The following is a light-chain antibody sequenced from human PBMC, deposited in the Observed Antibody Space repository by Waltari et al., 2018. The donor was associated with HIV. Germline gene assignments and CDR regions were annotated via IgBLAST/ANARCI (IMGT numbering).Light chain of an antibody. CDR2: DVN. J-gene: IGLJ2*01. V-gene: IGLV2-11*01. Sequence: HSALTQPRSVSGSPGQSVTISCTGTRSAIVAYVLFSWFQKFPGTAPKLLIFDVNKRPSGVPDRFSGFKSGDTASLTISGLQPDDESDYFCSSYGGVASYLIFGGGTTLTVL. CDR1: RSAIVAYVL. CDR3: SSYGGVASYLI.